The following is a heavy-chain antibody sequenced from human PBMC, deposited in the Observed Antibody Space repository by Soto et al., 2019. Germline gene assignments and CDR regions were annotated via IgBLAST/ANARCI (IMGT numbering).Heavy chain of an antibody. CDR2: ISGSGIST. CDR3: AKEPVGPDWYFDL. Sequence: GGSLRLSCAASGFTFSSYAMSWVRQAPGKGLEWVSAISGSGISTHYADSVKGRFTVSRDNSKNTLYLQMNSLRAEDTAVYNCAKEPVGPDWYFDLWGRGTLVTVSS. CDR1: GFTFSSYA. V-gene: IGHV3-23*01. J-gene: IGHJ2*01.